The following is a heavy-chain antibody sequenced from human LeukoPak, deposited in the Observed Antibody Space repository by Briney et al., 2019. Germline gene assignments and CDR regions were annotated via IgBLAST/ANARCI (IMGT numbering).Heavy chain of an antibody. V-gene: IGHV1-8*02. Sequence: GASVTVSCTASGGTFSSYAISWVRQAPGQGLEWMGWMNPNSGNTGYAQKFQGRVTMTRNTSISTAYMELSSLRSEDTAVYYCARGISRVRRYFDYWGQGTLVTVSS. D-gene: IGHD3-3*02. CDR3: ARGISRVRRYFDY. CDR2: MNPNSGNT. J-gene: IGHJ4*02. CDR1: GGTFSSYA.